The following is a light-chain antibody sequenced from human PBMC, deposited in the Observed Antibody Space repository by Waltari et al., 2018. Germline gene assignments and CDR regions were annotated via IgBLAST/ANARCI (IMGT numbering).Light chain of an antibody. CDR1: QSLLNSNGYTY. V-gene: IGKV2-28*01. J-gene: IGKJ2*01. CDR2: LGS. Sequence: DIVMTQSPLSLPVTPGEPASISCRSSQSLLNSNGYTYFDWYLQKPGQSPQLLIYLGSNRASGVPARFSGSGSGTDFTLKISRVEAEDVGVYYCMQALHTPYTFGQGTKLEIK. CDR3: MQALHTPYT.